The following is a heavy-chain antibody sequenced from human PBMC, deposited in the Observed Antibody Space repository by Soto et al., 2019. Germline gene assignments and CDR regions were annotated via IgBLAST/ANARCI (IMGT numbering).Heavy chain of an antibody. D-gene: IGHD5-12*01. CDR1: GITFTNHG. CDR3: ASGEGQNGHDTRFDY. CDR2: ISYNGIDK. Sequence: QMQLVESVGGVVQPGRSLRLSCVASGITFTNHGIHWVRQAPGKGLEWVADISYNGIDKWYADSVKGRFTISRDNFRDTVYLQMNGLRPEDTAVYYCASGEGQNGHDTRFDYWGQGTLVTVSS. J-gene: IGHJ4*02. V-gene: IGHV3-30*03.